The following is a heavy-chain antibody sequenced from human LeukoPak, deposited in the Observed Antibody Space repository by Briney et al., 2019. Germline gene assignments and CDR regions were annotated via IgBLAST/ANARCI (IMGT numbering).Heavy chain of an antibody. J-gene: IGHJ4*02. CDR2: ISSSGSTI. D-gene: IGHD2-2*01. Sequence: GGSLRLSCAASGFTFSSYEMNWVRQAPGKGLEWVSYISSSGSTIYYADSVKGRFTISRDNAKNSLYLQMNSLRAEDTAVYYCARGRGSCSSTSCYAPFDYWGQGTLVTVSS. CDR1: GFTFSSYE. V-gene: IGHV3-48*03. CDR3: ARGRGSCSSTSCYAPFDY.